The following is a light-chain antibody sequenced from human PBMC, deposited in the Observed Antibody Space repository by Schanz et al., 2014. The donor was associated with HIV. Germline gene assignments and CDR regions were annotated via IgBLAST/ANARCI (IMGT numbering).Light chain of an antibody. CDR2: GAS. CDR3: QYFGNSGGT. J-gene: IGKJ4*01. V-gene: IGKV3-20*01. Sequence: DIVLTQSPATLSLSPGERATLSCRASQSVSSDYFAWYQQKSGQAPRLLIYGASSRAAGIPDRFSGTGSGTDFTLTISSLEPEDFAVYYCQYFGNSGGTFGGGTKVEIK. CDR1: QSVSSDY.